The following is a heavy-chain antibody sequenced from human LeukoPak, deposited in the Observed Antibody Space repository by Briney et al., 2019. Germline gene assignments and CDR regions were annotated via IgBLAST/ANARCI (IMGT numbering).Heavy chain of an antibody. Sequence: GGSLRLSCAASGFTFSTYWMHWVRQAPGKGLEWVANIKDDGSDKYYVDSVKGRFTISRDNAKNSLYLQMNSLRDDDTAVYYCARAAGGTSRDYWGQGTLVTVSS. J-gene: IGHJ4*02. V-gene: IGHV3-7*01. CDR2: IKDDGSDK. CDR3: ARAAGGTSRDY. D-gene: IGHD1-26*01. CDR1: GFTFSTYW.